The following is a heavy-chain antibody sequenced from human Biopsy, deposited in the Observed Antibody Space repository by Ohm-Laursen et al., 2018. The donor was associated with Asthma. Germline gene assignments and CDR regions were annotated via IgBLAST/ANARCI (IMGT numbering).Heavy chain of an antibody. CDR1: GFTVSRDH. CDR3: ARGDSSNWSHYHFDY. CDR2: IYSGGTS. D-gene: IGHD3-22*01. Sequence: SLRLSCSAAGFTVSRDHMFWVRQAPGKGLEWVSVIYSGGTSHTADSVRGRFTISRDFSKNTLHLRMHSLRVEDTAVYYCARGDSSNWSHYHFDYWGQGTLVTVSS. V-gene: IGHV3-53*01. J-gene: IGHJ4*02.